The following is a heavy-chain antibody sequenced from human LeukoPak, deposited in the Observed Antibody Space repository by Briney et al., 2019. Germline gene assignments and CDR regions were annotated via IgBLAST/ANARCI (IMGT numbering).Heavy chain of an antibody. CDR3: AKDASGWLDS. CDR2: ITSRGDST. CDR1: GFTFSSYA. Sequence: GGSLRLSCAASGFTFSSYAMNWVRQAPGKGLEWVSTITSRGDSTYYVDSVKGRFTISRDSSKNTLYLQMNSLRVEDTAIYYCAKDASGWLDSWGQGTLVTVSS. V-gene: IGHV3-23*01. D-gene: IGHD6-19*01. J-gene: IGHJ5*01.